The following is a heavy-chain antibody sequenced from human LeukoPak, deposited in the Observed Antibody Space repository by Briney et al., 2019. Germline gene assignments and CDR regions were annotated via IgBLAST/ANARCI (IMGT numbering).Heavy chain of an antibody. CDR3: ARTRDY. CDR2: TRNKANSYTT. Sequence: GGSLRLSCAASGFTLSAHYMDWAPQPPGKGLEWVGRTRNKANSYTTEYAASVKGRFTISRDDSKNSLYLQMNSLKTEDTAVYYCARTRDYWGQGTLVTVSS. V-gene: IGHV3-72*01. J-gene: IGHJ4*02. CDR1: GFTLSAHY.